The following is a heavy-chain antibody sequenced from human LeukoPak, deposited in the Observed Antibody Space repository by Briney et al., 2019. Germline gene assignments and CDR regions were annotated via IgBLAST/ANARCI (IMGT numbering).Heavy chain of an antibody. Sequence: ASVNVSCKASGYTFTGYYVHWVRQAPGQGLEWMGWINPYNGNRYYAKKFQGRFNMTTDTSTSTVYLELQTLTSDDTAIYYCARFQASEFRGFDHWGQGTLITVSS. J-gene: IGHJ4*02. CDR1: GYTFTGYY. D-gene: IGHD3-10*01. CDR3: ARFQASEFRGFDH. V-gene: IGHV1-18*04. CDR2: INPYNGNR.